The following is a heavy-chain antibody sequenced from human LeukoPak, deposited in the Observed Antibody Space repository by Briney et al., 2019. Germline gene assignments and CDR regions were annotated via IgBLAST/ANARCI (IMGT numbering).Heavy chain of an antibody. CDR1: GGSISSGDYY. CDR3: ASNYYGSGSLDY. Sequence: ASQTLSLTCTVSGGSISSGDYYWSWIRQPPGKGLEWIGYIYYSGSTNYNPSLKSRVTIPVDTSKNQFSLKLSSVTAADTAVYYCASNYYGSGSLDYWGQGNLVTVSS. J-gene: IGHJ4*02. D-gene: IGHD3-10*01. V-gene: IGHV4-30-4*01. CDR2: IYYSGST.